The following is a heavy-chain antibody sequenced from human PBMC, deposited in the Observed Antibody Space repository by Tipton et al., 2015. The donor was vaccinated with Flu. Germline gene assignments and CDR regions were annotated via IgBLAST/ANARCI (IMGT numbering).Heavy chain of an antibody. CDR2: LYHNGSA. CDR3: AREAYDFWRGVDV. J-gene: IGHJ6*02. V-gene: IGHV4-38-2*02. D-gene: IGHD3-3*01. CDR1: GYSITTGYS. Sequence: TLSLTCDVSGYSITTGYSWGWIRQPPGKGLEWIGSLYHNGSAYYTPSLQSRATISVDTTKNQFSLKLYFVTAADTAVYYCAREAYDFWRGVDVWGQGTTVTVSS.